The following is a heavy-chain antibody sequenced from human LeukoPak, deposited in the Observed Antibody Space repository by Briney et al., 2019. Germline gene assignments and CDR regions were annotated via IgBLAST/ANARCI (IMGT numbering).Heavy chain of an antibody. D-gene: IGHD1-26*01. CDR3: ARDPAIVGAPTGWFDP. CDR1: GGSFSNYY. J-gene: IGHJ5*02. Sequence: KSSETLSLTCAVYGGSFSNYYWSWIRQPPGKGLEWIGYIYYSGSTNYNPSLKSRVTISVDTSKNQFSLKLSSVTAADTAVYYCARDPAIVGAPTGWFDPWGQGTLVTVSS. CDR2: IYYSGST. V-gene: IGHV4-59*12.